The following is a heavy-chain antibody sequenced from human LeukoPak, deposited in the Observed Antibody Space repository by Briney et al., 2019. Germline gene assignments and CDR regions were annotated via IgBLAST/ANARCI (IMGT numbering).Heavy chain of an antibody. CDR2: INPNSGGT. CDR1: GYTFTGYY. CDR3: ARAAVAGTLGAFDI. D-gene: IGHD6-19*01. J-gene: IGHJ3*02. V-gene: IGHV1-2*04. Sequence: ASVKVSCKASGYTFTGYYMHWVRQAPGQGLEWMGWINPNSGGTNYAQKFQGWVTMTRDTSISTAYMELSRLRSDDTAVYYRARAAVAGTLGAFDIWGQGTMVTVSS.